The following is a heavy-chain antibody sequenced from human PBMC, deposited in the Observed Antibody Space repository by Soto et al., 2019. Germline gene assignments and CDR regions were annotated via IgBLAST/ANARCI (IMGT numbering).Heavy chain of an antibody. D-gene: IGHD6-19*01. CDR3: ARGSLKLYH. Sequence: EVQLVETGGGLIQPGGSLRLSCAASGFTVSDDYMSWVHQAPGKGLEWVSVIYSGGSTYYAGSVKGRFTISRDSSKNTLHLQMNNLRAEDTAVYYCARGSLKLYHWGQGTLVTVSS. V-gene: IGHV3-53*02. CDR2: IYSGGST. J-gene: IGHJ5*02. CDR1: GFTVSDDY.